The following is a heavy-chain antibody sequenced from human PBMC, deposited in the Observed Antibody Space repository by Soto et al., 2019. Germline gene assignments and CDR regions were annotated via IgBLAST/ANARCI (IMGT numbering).Heavy chain of an antibody. D-gene: IGHD6-19*01. CDR3: AKSGSGWYGVDY. J-gene: IGHJ4*02. Sequence: GGSLRLSCTASGFTFSSYTLCWVRQVAGKGFEWVSAISGSGGSTYYADSVKGRFTISRDNSKNTLYLQLNSLRAEDTAVYYCAKSGSGWYGVDYWGQGT. CDR1: GFTFSSYT. V-gene: IGHV3-23*01. CDR2: ISGSGGST.